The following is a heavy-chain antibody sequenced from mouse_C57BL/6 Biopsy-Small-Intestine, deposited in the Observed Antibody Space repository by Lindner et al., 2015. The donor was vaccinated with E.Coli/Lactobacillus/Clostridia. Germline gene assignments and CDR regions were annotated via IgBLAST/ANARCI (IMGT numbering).Heavy chain of an antibody. Sequence: VQLQESGAELAKPGASVELSCKASGYTFTTFWMHWVKQRPGQGLEWIGYINPSSGYAKFNEKFKDKATLTAGKSSSTAYMQLSSLTYEDSAVYYCARAFISGISEAMDYWGQGTSVTVSS. CDR3: ARAFISGISEAMDY. CDR2: INPSSGYA. J-gene: IGHJ4*01. V-gene: IGHV1-7*01. CDR1: GYTFTTFW. D-gene: IGHD1-1*01.